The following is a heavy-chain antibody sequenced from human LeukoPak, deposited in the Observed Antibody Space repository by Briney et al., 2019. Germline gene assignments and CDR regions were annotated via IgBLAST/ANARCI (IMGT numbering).Heavy chain of an antibody. D-gene: IGHD2-2*01. J-gene: IGHJ3*02. Sequence: GGSLRLSCAASGFTFSSYTINWARQAPGGGLEWVSSICSSGSYIYEADSVKGRFTISRDNAKTSLDLQMNSKRAEDTAVYYCERGALGRYCSSANCSHASDIWGQGTMVTVSS. CDR2: ICSSGSYI. CDR1: GFTFSSYT. CDR3: ERGALGRYCSSANCSHASDI. V-gene: IGHV3-21*01.